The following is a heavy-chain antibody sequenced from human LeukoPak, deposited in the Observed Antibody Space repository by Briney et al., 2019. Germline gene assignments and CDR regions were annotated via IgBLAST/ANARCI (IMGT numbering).Heavy chain of an antibody. Sequence: SETLSFTCAVYGGSFSGYYWSWIRQPPGKGLEWIGYIYNSGSTNYNPSLKSRVTMSVDTSNNQFSLKLSSVTAADTALYYCARGRLAAPSANFDYWGREPSSPSPQ. V-gene: IGHV4-59*01. CDR2: IYNSGST. J-gene: IGHJ4*02. CDR1: GGSFSGYY. D-gene: IGHD6-6*01. CDR3: ARGRLAAPSANFDY.